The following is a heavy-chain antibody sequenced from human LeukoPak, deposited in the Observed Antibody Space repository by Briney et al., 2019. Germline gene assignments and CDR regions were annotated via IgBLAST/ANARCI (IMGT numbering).Heavy chain of an antibody. D-gene: IGHD6-19*01. Sequence: GGSLRLSCAASGFTFSSHGMNWVRQAPGKGLEWVSYISSSGSTINYADSVNGRFTISRDNGKNSLFLQMISLRAEDTAVYYCASRVAGSWFDSWGQGTLVTVSS. CDR1: GFTFSSHG. J-gene: IGHJ5*01. CDR2: ISSSGSTI. V-gene: IGHV3-48*04. CDR3: ASRVAGSWFDS.